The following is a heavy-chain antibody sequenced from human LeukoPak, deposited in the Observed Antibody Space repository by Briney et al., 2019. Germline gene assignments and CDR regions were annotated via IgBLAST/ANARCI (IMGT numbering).Heavy chain of an antibody. D-gene: IGHD3-10*01. CDR1: GGSISSYY. V-gene: IGHV4-4*07. CDR2: IYTSGST. CDR3: ARDGDMVRGVLDAFDI. J-gene: IGHJ3*02. Sequence: SETLSPTCTVSGGSISSYYWSWIRQPAGKGLEWIGRIYTSGSTNYNPSLKSRVTMSVDTSKNQFSLKLSSVTAADTAVYYCARDGDMVRGVLDAFDIWGQGTMVTVSS.